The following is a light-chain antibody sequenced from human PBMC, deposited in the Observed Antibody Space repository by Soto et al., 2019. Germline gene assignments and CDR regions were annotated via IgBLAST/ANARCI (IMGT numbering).Light chain of an antibody. V-gene: IGKV3-15*01. CDR1: QSVRSD. CDR2: GAS. Sequence: EIVLTQSPYTLSFSPGQRSALSFMASQSVRSDYFAWYQQKPGQAPRLLIYGASTRATGIPARFSGSGSGTDFTLTISSLQSEDFAVYYCQQYDNWPGLGPGTKVDIK. J-gene: IGKJ3*01. CDR3: QQYDNWPG.